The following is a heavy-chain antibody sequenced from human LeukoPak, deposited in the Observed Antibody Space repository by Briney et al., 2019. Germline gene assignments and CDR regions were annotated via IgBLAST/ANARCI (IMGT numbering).Heavy chain of an antibody. CDR3: ARDPYSGNYGNYYYYYMDV. D-gene: IGHD1-26*01. V-gene: IGHV3-7*01. Sequence: PGGSLRLSCVASGFTFNNYWMSWVRQAPGKGLEWVANIGYVGGEKYYVDSVKGRFTISRDNTKNSLFLQMNSLRVDDMAVYYCARDPYSGNYGNYYYYYMDVWGKGTTVTISS. J-gene: IGHJ6*03. CDR2: IGYVGGEK. CDR1: GFTFNNYW.